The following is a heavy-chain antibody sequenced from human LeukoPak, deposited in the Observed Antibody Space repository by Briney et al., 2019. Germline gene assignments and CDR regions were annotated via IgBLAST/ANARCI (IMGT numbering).Heavy chain of an antibody. CDR1: GFVFSDSN. CDR3: VVEVVVAGNRIDY. CDR2: IGRDSGTM. Sequence: PGDSLTLSCAASGFVFSDSNMNWVRQTPGKGLEWISYIGRDSGTMYADSVKGRFTIARANTRKSLFLHLNGLRGEDTGVYHCVVEVVVAGNRIDYWGQGIQVTVSS. J-gene: IGHJ4*02. D-gene: IGHD2-21*01. V-gene: IGHV3-48*04.